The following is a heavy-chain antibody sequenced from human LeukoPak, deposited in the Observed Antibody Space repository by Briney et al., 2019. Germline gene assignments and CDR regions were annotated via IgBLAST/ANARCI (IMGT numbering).Heavy chain of an antibody. CDR1: GFSLNTFGVG. CDR3: THCNSSSHLDY. CDR2: IYWHDDQ. J-gene: IGHJ4*02. D-gene: IGHD2/OR15-2a*01. V-gene: IGHV2-5*01. Sequence: SGPTLVNPTHTLTLTCTFSGFSLNTFGVGVGWIRQPPGKALEWLALIYWHDDQRYSPSLKSRLTITKDTSKNQVVLTMTNMDPVDTATYYCTHCNSSSHLDYWGQGTLVTVSS.